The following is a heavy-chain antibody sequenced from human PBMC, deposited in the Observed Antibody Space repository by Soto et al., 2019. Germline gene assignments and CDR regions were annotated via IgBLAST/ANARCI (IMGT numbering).Heavy chain of an antibody. CDR1: GFTFSTYS. J-gene: IGHJ4*02. CDR2: ISSSSSTI. V-gene: IGHV3-48*01. Sequence: GGSLRLSCAASGFTFSTYSMNWVRQAPGKGLEWVSYISSSSSTIFYTDSVKGRFTVSRDNAKNSLYLQMNSLRAEDTAVYYCARDYLVVPHRVIDYWGQGTLVTVSS. D-gene: IGHD2-2*01. CDR3: ARDYLVVPHRVIDY.